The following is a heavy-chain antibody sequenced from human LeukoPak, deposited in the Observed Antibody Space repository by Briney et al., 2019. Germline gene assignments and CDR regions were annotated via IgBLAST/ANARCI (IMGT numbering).Heavy chain of an antibody. CDR2: IKQDASDK. CDR1: GFNFTNYW. Sequence: GSLRLSCAASGFNFTNYWMSWVRQAPGKGLEWVASIKQDASDKYYVDSVKGRFTISRDNAKNSLFLQMISLRAEDTALYYCVRDPVDYWGQGILVTVSS. J-gene: IGHJ4*02. V-gene: IGHV3-7*01. CDR3: VRDPVDY.